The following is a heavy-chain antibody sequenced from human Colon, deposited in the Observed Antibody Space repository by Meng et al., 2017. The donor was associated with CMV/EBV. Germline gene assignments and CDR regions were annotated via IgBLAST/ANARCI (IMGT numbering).Heavy chain of an antibody. J-gene: IGHJ6*02. V-gene: IGHV3-30*02. Sequence: GGSLRLSCAASGFTFSSYGMHWVRQAPGKRLEWVAFIRYDGSNKYYADSVKGRFTISRDNSKNTLYLQMNSPRAEDTAVYYCAKEEYYYGSGSYYTATYYYYYGMDVWGQGTTVTVSS. CDR1: GFTFSSYG. D-gene: IGHD3-10*01. CDR3: AKEEYYYGSGSYYTATYYYYYGMDV. CDR2: IRYDGSNK.